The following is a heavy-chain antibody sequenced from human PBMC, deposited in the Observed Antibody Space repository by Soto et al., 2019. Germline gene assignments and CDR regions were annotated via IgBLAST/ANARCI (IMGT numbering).Heavy chain of an antibody. J-gene: IGHJ4*02. CDR1: GYTFTSYA. Sequence: QVQLVQSGAEVKKPGASVKVSCKASGYTFTSYAINWVRQAPGQGLEWMGWISAYNGNTKYAQKLQGRVTITTDTSRSPATMERRGRGSDDPVVYYCVVVAQPYYFDSWGPGTLVTVSS. D-gene: IGHD2-15*01. CDR3: VVVAQPYYFDS. CDR2: ISAYNGNT. V-gene: IGHV1-18*01.